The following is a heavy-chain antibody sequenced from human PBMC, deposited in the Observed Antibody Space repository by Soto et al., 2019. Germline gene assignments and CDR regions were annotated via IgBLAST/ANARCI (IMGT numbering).Heavy chain of an antibody. Sequence: GSLRLSCAASGVTCSDHYMDLVRQAPGKGLEWVGRTRNKANSYTTEYAASVKGRFTISRDDSKNSLYLQMNSLKTEDTAVYYCARGLTIFGVVIRNYYYMDVWGKGTTVTVSS. J-gene: IGHJ6*03. D-gene: IGHD3-3*01. V-gene: IGHV3-72*01. CDR1: GVTCSDHY. CDR3: ARGLTIFGVVIRNYYYMDV. CDR2: TRNKANSYTT.